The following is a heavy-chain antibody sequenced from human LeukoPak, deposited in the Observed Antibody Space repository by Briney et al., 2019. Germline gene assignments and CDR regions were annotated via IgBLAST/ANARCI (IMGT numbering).Heavy chain of an antibody. CDR1: VGSISSSSYY. Sequence: SETLSLTCTVSVGSISSSSYYWGWIRQPPGKGLEWIGSIYYSGSTYYNPSLKSRVTISVDTSKNQFSLKLSSVTAADTAVYYCARHVPTRPRWELPHYFDYWGQGTLVTVSS. J-gene: IGHJ4*02. D-gene: IGHD1-26*01. CDR3: ARHVPTRPRWELPHYFDY. CDR2: IYYSGST. V-gene: IGHV4-39*01.